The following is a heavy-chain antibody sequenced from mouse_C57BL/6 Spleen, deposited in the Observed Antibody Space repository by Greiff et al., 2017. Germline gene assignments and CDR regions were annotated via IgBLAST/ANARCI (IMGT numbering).Heavy chain of an antibody. D-gene: IGHD1-1*01. CDR1: GYAFSSSW. CDR2: IYPGDGDT. V-gene: IGHV1-82*01. Sequence: VQLQQSGPELVKPGASVKISCKASGYAFSSSWMNWVKQRPGKGLEWIGRIYPGDGDTNYNGKFKGEATLTADKSSSTAYMQLSSLTSEDSAVYFCARKDYGDYFDDWGKGTTLTVSS. J-gene: IGHJ2*01. CDR3: ARKDYGDYFDD.